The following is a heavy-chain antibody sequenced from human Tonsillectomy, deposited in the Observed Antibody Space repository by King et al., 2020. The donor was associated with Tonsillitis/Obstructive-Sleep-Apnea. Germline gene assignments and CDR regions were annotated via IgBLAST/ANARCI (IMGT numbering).Heavy chain of an antibody. J-gene: IGHJ4*02. D-gene: IGHD2-2*02. CDR2: IYYSGST. V-gene: IGHV4-61*01. Sequence: QLQESGPGLVKPSETLSLTCTVSGGSVSSGSYYWSWIRQPPGKGLEWIGYIYYSGSTNYIPSLKSGVTISVDTSKNQFSLKLSSVTAADTAVYYCTRDFCSSTSCYSEYWGQGTLVTVSS. CDR1: GGSVSSGSYY. CDR3: TRDFCSSTSCYSEY.